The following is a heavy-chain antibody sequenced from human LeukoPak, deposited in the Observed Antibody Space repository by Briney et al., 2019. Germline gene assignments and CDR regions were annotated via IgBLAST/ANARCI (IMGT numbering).Heavy chain of an antibody. D-gene: IGHD1-26*01. CDR2: IYYSGST. J-gene: IGHJ4*02. CDR1: GGSISSYY. V-gene: IGHV4-59*08. Sequence: PSETLSLTCTVSGGSISSYYWSWIRQPPGKGLEWIGYIYYSGSTNYNPSLKSRVTISVDTSKNQFSLKLSSVTAADTAVYYCARQDGGSYSGEFDYWGQGTLVIVSS. CDR3: ARQDGGSYSGEFDY.